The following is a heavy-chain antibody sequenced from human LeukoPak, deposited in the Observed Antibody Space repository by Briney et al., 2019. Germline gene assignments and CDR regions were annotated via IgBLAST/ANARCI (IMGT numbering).Heavy chain of an antibody. Sequence: PGGSLRLSCAASGFTFSSYAMSWVRQAPGKGLEWVSAISGSGGSTYYADSVKGRFTISRDNSKNTLYLQMNSLRAEDTAVYYCAKAPTIFGARNYFDYWGQGTLVTVSS. CDR2: ISGSGGST. CDR3: AKAPTIFGARNYFDY. J-gene: IGHJ4*02. V-gene: IGHV3-23*01. CDR1: GFTFSSYA. D-gene: IGHD3-3*01.